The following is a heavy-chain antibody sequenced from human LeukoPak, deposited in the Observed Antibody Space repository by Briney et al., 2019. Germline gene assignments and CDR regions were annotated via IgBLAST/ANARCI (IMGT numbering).Heavy chain of an antibody. CDR1: GFTFSSYG. D-gene: IGHD1-26*01. V-gene: IGHV3-30*18. CDR3: AKDRSYFTLSLDY. J-gene: IGHJ4*02. Sequence: PGGSLRLSCAASGFTFSSYGMHWVRQAPGKGLEWVAVISYDGSNKYYADSVKGRFTISRDNSKNTLYLQMNSLRAEDTAVYYCAKDRSYFTLSLDYWGQGTLVTVSS. CDR2: ISYDGSNK.